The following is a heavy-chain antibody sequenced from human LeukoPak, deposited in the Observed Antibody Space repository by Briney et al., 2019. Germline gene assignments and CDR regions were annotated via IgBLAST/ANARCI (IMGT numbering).Heavy chain of an antibody. J-gene: IGHJ6*03. D-gene: IGHD3-10*01. CDR1: GYTFTSYD. CDR2: MNPNSGNT. CDR3: ARSGSGYYYYMDV. V-gene: IGHV1-8*01. Sequence: ASVKVSCKASGYTFTSYDINWVRQATGQGLEWMGWMNPNSGNTGYAQKVQGRVTMTTDTSTSTAYMELRSLRSDDTAVYYCARSGSGYYYYMDVWGKGTTVTVSS.